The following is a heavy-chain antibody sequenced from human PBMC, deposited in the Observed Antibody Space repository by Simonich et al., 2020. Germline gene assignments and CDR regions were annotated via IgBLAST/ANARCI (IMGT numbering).Heavy chain of an antibody. V-gene: IGHV1-2*02. CDR3: ARGALTGDYYYMDV. D-gene: IGHD7-27*01. Sequence: QVQLVQSGAEVKKPGASVKVSCKDSGYTFTGYYMHWVQQVPGQGHEWRGVINTDSGGTNHAQKFQGRVTMTRDTSISTAYMELSRLRSDDTAVYYCARGALTGDYYYMDVWGKGTTVTVSS. J-gene: IGHJ6*03. CDR1: GYTFTGYY. CDR2: INTDSGGT.